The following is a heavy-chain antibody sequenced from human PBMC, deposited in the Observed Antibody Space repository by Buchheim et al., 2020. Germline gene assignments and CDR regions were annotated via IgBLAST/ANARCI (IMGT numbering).Heavy chain of an antibody. CDR3: AKDGDKMATPYFDY. D-gene: IGHD5-24*01. Sequence: QVQLVESGGGVVQPGRSLRLSCAASGFTFSSYGMHWVRQAPGKGLEWVAVISYDGSNKYYADSVKGRFTISRDNSKNTLYLQMNSLRAEDTAVYYCAKDGDKMATPYFDYWGQGTL. CDR1: GFTFSSYG. J-gene: IGHJ4*02. CDR2: ISYDGSNK. V-gene: IGHV3-30*18.